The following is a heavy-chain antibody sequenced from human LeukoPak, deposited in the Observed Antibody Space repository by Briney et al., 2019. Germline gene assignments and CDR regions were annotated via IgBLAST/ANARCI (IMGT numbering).Heavy chain of an antibody. Sequence: GGSLRLSCAASGFTFSNYAMSWVRQAPGKGLEWVSAVSGSGGSTFNADSVEGRFTISRDNSKNTLYLQMNSLRAEDTAVYYCAKRASGSGTSLYYFDYWGQGTLVTVSS. CDR3: AKRASGSGTSLYYFDY. V-gene: IGHV3-23*01. D-gene: IGHD3-10*01. J-gene: IGHJ4*02. CDR2: VSGSGGST. CDR1: GFTFSNYA.